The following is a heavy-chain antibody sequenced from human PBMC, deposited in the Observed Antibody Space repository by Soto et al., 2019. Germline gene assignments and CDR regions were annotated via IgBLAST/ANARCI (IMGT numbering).Heavy chain of an antibody. CDR3: AKMPGANYFDY. Sequence: GGSLRLSCAASGFTFDDYAMHWVRQAPGKGLEWVSGISWNSGSIGYADSVKGRFTISRDNAKNSLYLQMNSLRAEDTALYYCAKMPGANYFDYWGQGTLVTVSS. CDR2: ISWNSGSI. V-gene: IGHV3-9*01. D-gene: IGHD1-26*01. J-gene: IGHJ4*02. CDR1: GFTFDDYA.